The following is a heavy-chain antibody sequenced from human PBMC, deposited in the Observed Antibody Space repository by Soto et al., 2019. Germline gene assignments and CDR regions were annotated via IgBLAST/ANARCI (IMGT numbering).Heavy chain of an antibody. Sequence: GGSLRLSCAASGFSFSDNYMSWIRRAPGKGLEWVSYISNGGRRTYYAESVKGRFTISRDNVRNSLYLQMSSLRAEDTAVYFCARALTAKITADYFDFWGQGTLVTVSS. CDR1: GFSFSDNY. V-gene: IGHV3-11*01. CDR2: ISNGGRRT. CDR3: ARALTAKITADYFDF. J-gene: IGHJ4*02. D-gene: IGHD5-18*01.